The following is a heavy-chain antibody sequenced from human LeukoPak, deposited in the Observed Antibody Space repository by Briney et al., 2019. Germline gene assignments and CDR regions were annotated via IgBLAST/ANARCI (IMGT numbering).Heavy chain of an antibody. CDR3: ARGPTTVTRAFDY. Sequence: SETLSLTCTVSGGSISIYYWTWIRQPAGKGLEYIGRIYTSGNTNYNPSLKSRVTMSVDTSKNQFSLKLSSVTAADTAVCYCARGPTTVTRAFDYWGQGTLVIVSS. D-gene: IGHD4-17*01. CDR2: IYTSGNT. CDR1: GGSISIYY. V-gene: IGHV4-4*07. J-gene: IGHJ4*02.